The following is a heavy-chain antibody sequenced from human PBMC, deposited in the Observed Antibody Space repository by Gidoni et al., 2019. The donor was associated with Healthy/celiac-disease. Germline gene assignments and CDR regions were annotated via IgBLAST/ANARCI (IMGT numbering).Heavy chain of an antibody. CDR2: IYYRGST. CDR1: GGSISRSSYY. CDR3: ARRGFPHCGGDCYYYGMDV. V-gene: IGHV4-39*01. Sequence: QLQLQESGPGLVKPSETLSLTCTVSGGSISRSSYYWGWIRQPPGKGLEWIGSIYYRGSTYYNPALKSRVTISVDTSKNQFSRKLSSVTAADTAVYYCARRGFPHCGGDCYYYGMDVWGQGTTVTVSS. J-gene: IGHJ6*02. D-gene: IGHD2-21*01.